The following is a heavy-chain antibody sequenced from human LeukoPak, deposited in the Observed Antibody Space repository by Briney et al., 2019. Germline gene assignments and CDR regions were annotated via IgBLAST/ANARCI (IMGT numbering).Heavy chain of an antibody. Sequence: GESLKISCRGSGYSFSSYWIGWVRQMPGKGLEWMGIIYPGDSDTRNSPSFQGQVTISVDKSISTAYLQWSSLKASDSAIYYCARVYSTSRSRMDVWGQGTTVTVSS. CDR1: GYSFSSYW. D-gene: IGHD6-13*01. V-gene: IGHV5-51*01. CDR2: IYPGDSDT. CDR3: ARVYSTSRSRMDV. J-gene: IGHJ6*02.